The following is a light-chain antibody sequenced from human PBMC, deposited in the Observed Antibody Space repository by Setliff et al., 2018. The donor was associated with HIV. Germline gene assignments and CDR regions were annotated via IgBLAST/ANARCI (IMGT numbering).Light chain of an antibody. CDR2: EVS. CDR1: SSDVVDFNF. V-gene: IGLV2-14*01. Sequence: QPVLTQPGSVSGSPGQSITISCTGISSDVVDFNFVSWYQQHPGKVPKLIIYEVSNRPSGVSNRVAGSKSGNTASLTISGLQAEDEADYYCYSYVTTSTYVFGTGTKVTVL. J-gene: IGLJ1*01. CDR3: YSYVTTSTYV.